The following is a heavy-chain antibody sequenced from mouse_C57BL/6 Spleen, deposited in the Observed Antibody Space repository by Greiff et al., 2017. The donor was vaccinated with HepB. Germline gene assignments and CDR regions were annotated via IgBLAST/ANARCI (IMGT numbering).Heavy chain of an antibody. J-gene: IGHJ1*03. D-gene: IGHD2-5*01. Sequence: DVKLVESGGGLVKPGGSLKLSCAASGFTFSSYAMSWVRQTPEKRLEWVATISDGGSYTYYPDNVKGRFTISRDNAKNNLYLQMSHLKSEDTAMYYCAREGGNYSNWYFDVWGTGTTVTVSS. CDR3: AREGGNYSNWYFDV. V-gene: IGHV5-4*01. CDR2: ISDGGSYT. CDR1: GFTFSSYA.